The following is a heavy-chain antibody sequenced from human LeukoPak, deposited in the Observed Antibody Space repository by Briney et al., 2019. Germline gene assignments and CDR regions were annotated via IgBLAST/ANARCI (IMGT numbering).Heavy chain of an antibody. CDR2: INPSGGST. V-gene: IGHV1-46*01. D-gene: IGHD6-13*01. J-gene: IGHJ4*02. CDR3: ARDVTAATGIWYFDY. CDR1: GYTFTSYY. Sequence: ASVKVSCKASGYTFTSYYMHWVRQAPGQGLEWMGIINPSGGSTSYAQKFQGRVTMTRDTSTSTVYMELNSLRSEDTAVYYCARDVTAATGIWYFDYWGQGTLVTVSS.